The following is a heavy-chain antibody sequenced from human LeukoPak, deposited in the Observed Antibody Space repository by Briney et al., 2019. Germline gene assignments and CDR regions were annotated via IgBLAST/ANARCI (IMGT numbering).Heavy chain of an antibody. CDR3: ARDLVYDSSGYYYVSAFDI. CDR1: GFTFSSYG. Sequence: GGSLRLSCAASGFTFSSYGMHWVRQAPGKGLEWVAFIRYDGSNKYYADSVKGRFTISRDNSKNTLYLQMNSLRAEDTAVYYCARDLVYDSSGYYYVSAFDIWGQGTMVTVSS. CDR2: IRYDGSNK. J-gene: IGHJ3*02. V-gene: IGHV3-30*02. D-gene: IGHD3-22*01.